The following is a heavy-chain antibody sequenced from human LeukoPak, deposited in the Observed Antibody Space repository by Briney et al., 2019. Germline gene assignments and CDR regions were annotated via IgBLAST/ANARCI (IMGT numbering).Heavy chain of an antibody. V-gene: IGHV4-30-4*01. CDR2: IYSSGTT. Sequence: SQTLSLTCTVSGDSLTNGDYYWSWIRQPPGKGLECIGYIYSSGTTYYNPSLKSRVTISVDTSKNQFSLRLSSVTAADTAVYYCARGYGDYSLYYFDYWGQGTLVTVSS. D-gene: IGHD4-17*01. J-gene: IGHJ4*02. CDR1: GDSLTNGDYY. CDR3: ARGYGDYSLYYFDY.